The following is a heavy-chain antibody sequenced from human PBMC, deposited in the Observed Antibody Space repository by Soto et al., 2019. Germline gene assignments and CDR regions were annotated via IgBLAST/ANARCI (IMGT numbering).Heavy chain of an antibody. CDR1: GFTFSSYG. J-gene: IGHJ6*02. V-gene: IGHV3-33*01. CDR2: IWYDGSNK. CDR3: ARVPGYYSMDV. Sequence: GGSLRLSCAASGFTFSSYGMHWVRQAPGKGLEWVAVIWYDGSNKYYADSVKGRFTISRDNSKNTLYLQMNSLRAEDTAVYYCARVPGYYSMDVWGQGTTVTVSS.